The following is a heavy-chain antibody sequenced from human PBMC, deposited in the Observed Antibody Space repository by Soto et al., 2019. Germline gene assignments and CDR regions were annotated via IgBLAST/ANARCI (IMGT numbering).Heavy chain of an antibody. V-gene: IGHV3-11*01. J-gene: IGHJ5*02. D-gene: IGHD3-22*01. CDR1: GFTFSDYY. CDR2: ISSSGSTI. CDR3: ARDYYDSSGSQVWFDP. Sequence: GGSLRLSCAASGFTFSDYYMSWIRQAPGKGLEWVSYISSSGSTIYYADSVKGRFTISRDNAKNSLYLQMNSLRAEDTAVYYCARDYYDSSGSQVWFDPWGQGTLVTVSS.